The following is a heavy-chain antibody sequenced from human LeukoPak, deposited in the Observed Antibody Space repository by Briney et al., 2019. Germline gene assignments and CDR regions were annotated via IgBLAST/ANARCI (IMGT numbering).Heavy chain of an antibody. J-gene: IGHJ6*02. CDR1: GFTVSSNY. V-gene: IGHV3-66*01. D-gene: IGHD6-13*01. CDR2: IYSGGST. Sequence: GGSLRLSCAASGFTVSSNYMSWVRQAPGKGLEWVSVIYSGGSTYYADSVKGRFTISRDNSKNTLYLQMNSLRVEDTAVYYCARDWVIAAAGTGYGMDVWGQGTTVTVSS. CDR3: ARDWVIAAAGTGYGMDV.